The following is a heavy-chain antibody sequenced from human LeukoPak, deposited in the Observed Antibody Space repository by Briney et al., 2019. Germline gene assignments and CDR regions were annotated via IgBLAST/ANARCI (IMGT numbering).Heavy chain of an antibody. J-gene: IGHJ4*02. V-gene: IGHV3-33*08. D-gene: IGHD6-19*01. Sequence: PGRSLRLSCAASGFTFSSNGMDWVRQAPGKGLEWVAVIWYDGSNKYYADSVKGRFTISRDNSKNTLYLQMNSLRAEDTAVYYCARAEKIAVAGMGYYFDYWGQGTLVTVSS. CDR2: IWYDGSNK. CDR3: ARAEKIAVAGMGYYFDY. CDR1: GFTFSSNG.